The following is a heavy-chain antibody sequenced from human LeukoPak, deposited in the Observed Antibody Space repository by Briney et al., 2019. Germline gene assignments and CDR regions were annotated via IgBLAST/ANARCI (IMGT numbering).Heavy chain of an antibody. CDR3: ASSGGGFDWLLYRYYFDY. J-gene: IGHJ4*02. V-gene: IGHV4-39*07. CDR1: GDSISSSSSY. CDR2: IYHSGST. Sequence: SETLSLTCTVSGDSISSSSSYWGWIRQPPGEGLEWIGSIYHSGSTYYNPSLKSRVTISVDTSKNQFSLKLSSVTAADTAVYYCASSGGGFDWLLYRYYFDYWGQGTLVTVSS. D-gene: IGHD3-9*01.